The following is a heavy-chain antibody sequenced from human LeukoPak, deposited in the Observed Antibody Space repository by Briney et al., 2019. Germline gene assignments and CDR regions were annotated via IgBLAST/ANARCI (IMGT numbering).Heavy chain of an antibody. CDR1: GDSVSNNSAA. J-gene: IGHJ3*02. D-gene: IGHD1-26*01. CDR3: ARSVGDIDI. CDR2: TYYRSKWYN. V-gene: IGHV6-1*01. Sequence: SQTLSLTCAISGDSVSNNSAAWNLIRQSPSRGLEWLGRTYYRSKWYNDYTRSLKSRIIINPDTSKNQFSLQLNSVTPEDTAVYYCARSVGDIDIWGQGTMVTVSS.